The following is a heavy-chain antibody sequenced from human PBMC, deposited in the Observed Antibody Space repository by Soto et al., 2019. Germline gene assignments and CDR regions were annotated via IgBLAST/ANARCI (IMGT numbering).Heavy chain of an antibody. D-gene: IGHD2-15*01. Sequence: GGSLRLSCAASKLTVGSSYMTWVRQAPGKGPEWVSVIYSGGLTYYADSVKGRFTISRDTSKNTLYLQMNTLRADDTAVYYCASSAGFCSGGSCYDYWGQGTLVTVSS. CDR3: ASSAGFCSGGSCYDY. V-gene: IGHV3-53*01. CDR2: IYSGGLT. CDR1: KLTVGSSY. J-gene: IGHJ4*02.